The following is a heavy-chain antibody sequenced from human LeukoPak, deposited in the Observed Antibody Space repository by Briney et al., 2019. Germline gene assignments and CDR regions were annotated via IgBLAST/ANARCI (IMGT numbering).Heavy chain of an antibody. CDR1: GGSLSGYY. V-gene: IGHV4-34*01. CDR3: ARQGYSSSWYLTHRDWFDP. CDR2: INHSGSN. D-gene: IGHD6-13*01. J-gene: IGHJ5*02. Sequence: SETLSLTCAVYGGSLSGYYWSWIRQPPGKGLEWIGEINHSGSNNHNPSLKSRVTISEGTSKNQFSLKLSSVTAADTAVYYCARQGYSSSWYLTHRDWFDPWGQGTLVTVSS.